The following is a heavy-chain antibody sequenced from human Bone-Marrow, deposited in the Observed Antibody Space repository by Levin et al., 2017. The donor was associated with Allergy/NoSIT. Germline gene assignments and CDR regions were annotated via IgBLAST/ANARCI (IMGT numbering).Heavy chain of an antibody. CDR1: GFTFSSYA. J-gene: IGHJ4*02. V-gene: IGHV3-30*04. Sequence: PGGSLRLSCAASGFTFSSYAMHWVRQAPGKGLEWVTFISSDGSDKKDADSVKGRFTVSRDNSKNTLYLQMNSLRSEDTAVYYCARDLPGTWSPGVWGQGTLVTVSS. CDR2: ISSDGSDK. CDR3: ARDLPGTWSPGV. D-gene: IGHD6-13*01.